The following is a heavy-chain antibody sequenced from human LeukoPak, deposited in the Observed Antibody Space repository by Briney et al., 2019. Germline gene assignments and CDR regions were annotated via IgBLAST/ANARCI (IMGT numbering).Heavy chain of an antibody. Sequence: GGSLRLSCAASGFTFSSYGMHWVRQAPGKGLGWVAFIRYDGSDKFYADSVKGRFTISRDNSKNTLYLQMNSLRVEDTAVYYCRDPFDYWGRGTLVTVSS. CDR2: IRYDGSDK. V-gene: IGHV3-30*02. CDR3: RDPFDY. CDR1: GFTFSSYG. J-gene: IGHJ4*02. D-gene: IGHD2/OR15-2a*01.